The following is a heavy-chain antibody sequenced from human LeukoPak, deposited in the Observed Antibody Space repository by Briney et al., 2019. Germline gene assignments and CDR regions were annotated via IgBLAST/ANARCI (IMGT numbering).Heavy chain of an antibody. V-gene: IGHV4-59*01. Sequence: SETLSLTCTVSGGSISSYYWSWIRQPPGKGLEWIGYIYSSGTTNSNPSLKSRVTISVDTSKNQFSLKLSSVPAADTAVYYCARGVYIAAAPSGYWGQATLVTVSS. CDR3: ARGVYIAAAPSGY. D-gene: IGHD6-13*01. J-gene: IGHJ1*01. CDR2: IYSSGTT. CDR1: GGSISSYY.